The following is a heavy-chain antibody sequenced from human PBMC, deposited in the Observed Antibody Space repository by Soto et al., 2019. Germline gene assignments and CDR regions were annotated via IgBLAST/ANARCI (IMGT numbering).Heavy chain of an antibody. CDR3: ARRSVASPGGFDF. CDR2: IDWDDDK. Sequence: ASGPTLVNPTQTLTLTCSFSGFSLSTNGMCVSWIRQPPGKALEWLAHIDWDDDKYYSTSLKTRLTISEDTSKNQVVLTMTNMDPVDTATYHCARRSVASPGGFDFWGQGTLVTVSS. CDR1: GFSLSTNGMC. J-gene: IGHJ5*01. V-gene: IGHV2-70*01. D-gene: IGHD3-3*01.